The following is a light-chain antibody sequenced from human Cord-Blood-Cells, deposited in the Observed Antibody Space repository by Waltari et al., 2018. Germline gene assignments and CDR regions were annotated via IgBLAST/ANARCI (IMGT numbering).Light chain of an antibody. CDR2: DVS. V-gene: IGLV2-14*01. CDR1: SSDVGGYNY. Sequence: QSALTQPASVSGSPGQSITISCTGTSSDVGGYNYVSWYQQHPGKAPKLLIYDVSKRPSGVSNRFPGSKSGNAASLTISGLQGEDEADYYCSSYTSSSRVFGGGTKLTVL. J-gene: IGLJ3*02. CDR3: SSYTSSSRV.